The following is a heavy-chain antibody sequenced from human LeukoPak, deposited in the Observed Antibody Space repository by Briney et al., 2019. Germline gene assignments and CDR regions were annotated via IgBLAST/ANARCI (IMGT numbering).Heavy chain of an antibody. CDR2: VSGSGGRT. V-gene: IGHV3-23*01. CDR3: AKVGDYGWYFDL. J-gene: IGHJ2*01. D-gene: IGHD4-17*01. Sequence: PGGSLRLSCAASGFTFSSYAMSWVRQAPGKGLEWVSAVSGSGGRTYYADSVKGRFTISRDNSKNTLYLQMNSLRAEDTAVYYCAKVGDYGWYFDLWGRGTLVTVSS. CDR1: GFTFSSYA.